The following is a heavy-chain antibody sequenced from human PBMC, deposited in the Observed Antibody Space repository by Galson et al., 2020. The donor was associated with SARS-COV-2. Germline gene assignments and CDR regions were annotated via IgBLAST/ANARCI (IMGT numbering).Heavy chain of an antibody. CDR1: GFTFSSYW. Sequence: GESLKISCAASGFTFSSYWMSWVRQAPGKGLEWVANIKQDGSEKYYVDSVKGRFTISRDNAKNSLYLQMNSLRAEDTAVYYCARDRMYYDFWSGYPGIGTNDAFDIWGQGTMVTVSS. J-gene: IGHJ3*02. CDR2: IKQDGSEK. CDR3: ARDRMYYDFWSGYPGIGTNDAFDI. V-gene: IGHV3-7*03. D-gene: IGHD3-3*01.